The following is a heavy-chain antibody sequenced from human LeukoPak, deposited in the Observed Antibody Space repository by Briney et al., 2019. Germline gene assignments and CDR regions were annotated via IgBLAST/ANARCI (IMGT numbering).Heavy chain of an antibody. D-gene: IGHD3-3*01. CDR2: FVPEDDER. CDR1: GYILSELS. V-gene: IGHV1-24*01. Sequence: ASVKVSCKVSGYILSELSMHWVRQAPGKGLEWMGGFVPEDDERIFAQKFQGRVTMTEDTSTDTAYMELSSLRSEDTAVYYCAAELMSGHFDHWGQGTLVTVSS. CDR3: AAELMSGHFDH. J-gene: IGHJ4*02.